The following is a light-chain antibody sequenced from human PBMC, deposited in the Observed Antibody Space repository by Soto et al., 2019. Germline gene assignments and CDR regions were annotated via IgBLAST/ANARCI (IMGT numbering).Light chain of an antibody. CDR1: QSISSW. V-gene: IGKV1-5*03. Sequence: DIQMTQSPSTLSASVGDRVTITCRASQSISSWLAWYQQKPGKAPKLLIYKASSLESGVPSTFSGSGSGTEFTLTISRLQPDDFATYYCQQYNSYPYTFGQGTKLEIK. CDR2: KAS. CDR3: QQYNSYPYT. J-gene: IGKJ2*01.